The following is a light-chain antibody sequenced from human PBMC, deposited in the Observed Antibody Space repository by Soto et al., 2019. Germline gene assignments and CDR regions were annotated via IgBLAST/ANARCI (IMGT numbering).Light chain of an antibody. CDR1: HDIDNY. CDR2: VAS. Sequence: DIQMTQSPSSLSASVGDTVTITCQASHDIDNYLNWYQQKPGKAPKLLIYVASNLETGVPSRFSGSGSGTDFSLTITSLQPEDNATYYCQQYDNLPYTFGQGTKVEIK. V-gene: IGKV1-33*01. J-gene: IGKJ2*01. CDR3: QQYDNLPYT.